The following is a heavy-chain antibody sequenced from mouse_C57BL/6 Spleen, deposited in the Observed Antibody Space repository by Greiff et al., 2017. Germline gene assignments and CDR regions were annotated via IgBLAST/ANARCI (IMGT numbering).Heavy chain of an antibody. CDR1: GFNIKDYY. CDR2: IDPEDGET. J-gene: IGHJ1*03. Sequence: EVMLVESGAELVKPGASVKLSCTASGFNIKDYYMHWVKQRTEQGLEWIGRIDPEDGETKYAPKFQGKATITADTSSNTAYLQLSSLTSEDTAVYYCALYYGSSPWWYFDVWGTGTTVTVSS. D-gene: IGHD1-1*01. V-gene: IGHV14-2*01. CDR3: ALYYGSSPWWYFDV.